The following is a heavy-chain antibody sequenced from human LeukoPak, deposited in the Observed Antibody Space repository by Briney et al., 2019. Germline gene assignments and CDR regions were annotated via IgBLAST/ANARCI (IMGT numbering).Heavy chain of an antibody. CDR2: LYTSGAT. CDR1: GGSISNYY. V-gene: IGHV4-4*07. Sequence: SETLSLICTVSGGSISNYYWNWIRQPAGKGLEWIGRLYTSGATDYNPSLKSRVTISGDTSKNQFSLKLNSVTAADTAVYYCARASKTYYYDSSGYHFDYWGQGTLVTVSS. CDR3: ARASKTYYYDSSGYHFDY. D-gene: IGHD3-22*01. J-gene: IGHJ4*02.